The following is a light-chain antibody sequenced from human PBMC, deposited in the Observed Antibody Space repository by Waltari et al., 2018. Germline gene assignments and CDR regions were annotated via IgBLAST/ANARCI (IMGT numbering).Light chain of an antibody. CDR3: QQYGSPPYT. CDR1: QSVGSSY. CDR2: AVS. V-gene: IGKV3-20*01. Sequence: EIVLTQSPVTLSLSPGERATLSCWASQSVGSSYLAWFQQKPGQAPRLLIYAVSSRATGIPDRFSGSGSGTDFTLTINRLEPEDSAVYYCQQYGSPPYTFGQGTKLEL. J-gene: IGKJ2*01.